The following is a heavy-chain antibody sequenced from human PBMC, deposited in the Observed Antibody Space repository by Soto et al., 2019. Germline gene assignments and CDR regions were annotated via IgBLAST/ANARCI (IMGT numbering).Heavy chain of an antibody. CDR2: INHSGST. V-gene: IGHV4-34*01. J-gene: IGHJ4*02. D-gene: IGHD3-3*01. CDR3: ARLPRFLEWFRRSYYFDY. CDR1: GGSFSGYY. Sequence: PSETLSLTCAVYGGSFSGYYWSWIRQPPGKGLEWIGEINHSGSTNYNPSLKSRVTISVDTPKNQFSLKLSSVTAADTAVYYCARLPRFLEWFRRSYYFDYWGQGTLVTVSS.